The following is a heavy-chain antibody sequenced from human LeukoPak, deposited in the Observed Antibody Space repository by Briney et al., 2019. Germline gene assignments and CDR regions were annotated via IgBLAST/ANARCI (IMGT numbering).Heavy chain of an antibody. CDR2: ISAYNGNT. D-gene: IGHD3-9*01. V-gene: IGHV1-18*01. CDR1: GYAFTSYG. CDR3: ARGGDILTGYYSPLDY. J-gene: IGHJ4*02. Sequence: ASVKVSCKASGYAFTSYGISWVRQAPGQGLEWMGWISAYNGNTNYAQKLQGRVTMTTDTSTSTAYMELRSLRSDDTAVYYCARGGDILTGYYSPLDYWGQGTLVTVSS.